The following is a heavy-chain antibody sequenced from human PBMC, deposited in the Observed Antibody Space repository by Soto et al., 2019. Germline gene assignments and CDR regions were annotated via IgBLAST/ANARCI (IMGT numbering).Heavy chain of an antibody. CDR3: VKVLTEDNGCDHFDS. CDR2: VRRSGA. Sequence: EVQLLESGGGLVQPGGSLRLSFVTSGFTFSSCTMNWVRQAPGQGLEWVSDVRRSGANYADSVKGRFTISSHNSRSTLYLRMDSLRAEDTSVYYCVKVLTEDNGCDHFDSWGQGTLVTVSS. V-gene: IGHV3-23*01. D-gene: IGHD2-21*02. J-gene: IGHJ4*02. CDR1: GFTFSSCT.